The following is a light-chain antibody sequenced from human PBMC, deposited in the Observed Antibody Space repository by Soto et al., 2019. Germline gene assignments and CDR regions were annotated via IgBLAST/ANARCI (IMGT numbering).Light chain of an antibody. CDR3: QQYDSSWT. V-gene: IGKV3-20*01. CDR2: GVS. J-gene: IGKJ1*01. CDR1: QSVPSNF. Sequence: EIVLTQSPGTLSLSPGERATLSCRASQSVPSNFLAWYQQNPGQAPILVIYGVSRRATCIPDRFSGSGSGTDFTLTISRLEPEDFAVYYCQQYDSSWTFGQGTKVEIK.